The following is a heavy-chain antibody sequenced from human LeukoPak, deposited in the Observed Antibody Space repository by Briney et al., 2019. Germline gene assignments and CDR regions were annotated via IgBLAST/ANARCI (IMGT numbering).Heavy chain of an antibody. J-gene: IGHJ4*02. D-gene: IGHD3-22*01. Sequence: ASVKVSCKASGYTFTGYYIHWVRQAPGQGHESMGWINPNAGGTSYAQKFQGRVTMTRDTSISTAYMELSRLTSDDTAVYYCSSGYSPVPFWGQGTLVTVSS. CDR2: INPNAGGT. CDR1: GYTFTGYY. V-gene: IGHV1-2*02. CDR3: SSGYSPVPF.